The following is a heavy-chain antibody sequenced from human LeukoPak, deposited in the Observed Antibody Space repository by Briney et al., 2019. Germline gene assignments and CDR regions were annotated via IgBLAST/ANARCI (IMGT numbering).Heavy chain of an antibody. CDR3: AKGIAVAGSPCDY. CDR1: GFTFSRYA. Sequence: PGGSLRLSCAASGFTFSRYAMSWVRQAPGKGLEWVSAISGSGGSTYYADSVKGRFTISRDNPKNTLYLQMQRLSAEDTAVFYFAKGIAVAGSPCDYWGQGTLVSVSS. D-gene: IGHD6-19*01. J-gene: IGHJ4*02. CDR2: ISGSGGST. V-gene: IGHV3-23*01.